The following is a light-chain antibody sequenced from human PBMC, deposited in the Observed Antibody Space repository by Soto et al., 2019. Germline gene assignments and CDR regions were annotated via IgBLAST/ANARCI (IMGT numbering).Light chain of an antibody. CDR1: QSVTNNY. J-gene: IGKJ2*01. V-gene: IGKV3-20*01. CDR3: QQYGGSPPYT. CDR2: GAS. Sequence: EIVLTQSPGTLSLSPGERATLSCRASQSVTNNYLAWYQQKPGQAPRLLIYGASSRATGIPDRFRGSGSGTDFTLTISRLEPEDIAVFYCQQYGGSPPYTFGQGTKVEI.